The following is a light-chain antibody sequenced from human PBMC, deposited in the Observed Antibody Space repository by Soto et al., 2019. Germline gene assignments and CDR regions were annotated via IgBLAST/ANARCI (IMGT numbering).Light chain of an antibody. J-gene: IGKJ4*01. Sequence: EIVLTQSPGTLSLSPGERATLSCRASQSVSSSYLAWYQQKPGQAPRLLIYGASSRATGVPDRFSGSGSGTDFTLTISKLEPEDFALYYCQQYGSSPPLTFGGGTKVDNK. V-gene: IGKV3-20*01. CDR2: GAS. CDR3: QQYGSSPPLT. CDR1: QSVSSSY.